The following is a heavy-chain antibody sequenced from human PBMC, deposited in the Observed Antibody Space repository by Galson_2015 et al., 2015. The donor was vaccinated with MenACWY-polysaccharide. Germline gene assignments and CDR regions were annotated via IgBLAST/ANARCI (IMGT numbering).Heavy chain of an antibody. CDR3: AKGAAHYGSGNYYDY. D-gene: IGHD3-10*01. CDR2: LSPTTGNT. CDR1: GLTFSSYG. J-gene: IGHJ4*02. Sequence: SLRLSCAGSGLTFSSYGMGWVRHAPGKGLEWVSGLSPTTGNTYYADSVRGLFTISRDNSKNTLYLQMDSLRAEVTALYYCAKGAAHYGSGNYYDYWGQGTQVTVSS. V-gene: IGHV3-23*01.